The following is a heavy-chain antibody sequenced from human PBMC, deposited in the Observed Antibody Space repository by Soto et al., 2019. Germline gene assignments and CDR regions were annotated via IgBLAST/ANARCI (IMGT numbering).Heavy chain of an antibody. CDR1: GGSISSYY. CDR2: IYYTGST. V-gene: IGHV4-59*01. CDR3: ARDRSYDSSGYNNWFDP. J-gene: IGHJ5*02. D-gene: IGHD3-22*01. Sequence: SETLSLTCTVSGGSISSYYWSWIRQPPGKGLEWIGYIYYTGSTNYNPSLKSRVTISVDTSKNQFSLQLSSVTAADTAVYYCARDRSYDSSGYNNWFDPWGQGTLVTVSS.